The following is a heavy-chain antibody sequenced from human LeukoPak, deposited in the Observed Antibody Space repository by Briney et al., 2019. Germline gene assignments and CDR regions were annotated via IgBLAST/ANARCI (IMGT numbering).Heavy chain of an antibody. CDR1: GFSFSSYG. CDR3: ARKLAL. Sequence: GGSLGLSCAASGFSFSSYGMNWVRQAPGQGLEWMSYIDPTGRSVYYADSVKGRFTVSRDNANHSVFLQMNSLRDDDTAVYFCARKLALWGQGTLVTVSS. J-gene: IGHJ4*02. CDR2: IDPTGRSV. V-gene: IGHV3-48*02.